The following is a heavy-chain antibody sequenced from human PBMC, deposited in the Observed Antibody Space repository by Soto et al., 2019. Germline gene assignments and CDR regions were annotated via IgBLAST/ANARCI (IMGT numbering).Heavy chain of an antibody. V-gene: IGHV3-7*05. D-gene: IGHD3-10*01. CDR2: INPDGGAK. J-gene: IGHJ4*02. CDR3: AKAFYNGNSDFGY. CDR1: GFSFSNYW. Sequence: EVHLVESGGGLVQPGGSLRLSCAASGFSFSNYWMTWVRQAPGKGLEWVANINPDGGAKYYVESVKGRFSISRDNAKNSLYLRLSNLRAEDTAVYYCAKAFYNGNSDFGYWGQGTLVTVSS.